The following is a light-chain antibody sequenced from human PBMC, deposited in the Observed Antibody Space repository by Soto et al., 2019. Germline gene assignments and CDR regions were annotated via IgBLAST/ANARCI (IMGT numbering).Light chain of an antibody. J-gene: IGKJ1*01. CDR1: QSISIW. CDR3: QQYINRWT. Sequence: DIQMTQSPSTLSASVGDRVTITCRASQSISIWLAWYQQKPGKAPKLLIYKASSLESGVPSGFSGSGSGTEFTLTISSLQNEDFATYYCQQYINRWTFGPGTKVEIK. V-gene: IGKV1-5*03. CDR2: KAS.